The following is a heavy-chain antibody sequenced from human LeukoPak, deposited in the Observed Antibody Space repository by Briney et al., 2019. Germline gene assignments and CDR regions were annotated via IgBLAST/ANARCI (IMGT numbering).Heavy chain of an antibody. CDR2: IIPIFGTA. D-gene: IGHD4-17*01. Sequence: SVKVSCKASGGTFSSYAISWVRQAPGQGLERMGGIIPIFGTANYAQKFQGRVTITADKSTSTAYMELSSLRSEDTAVYYCARAPTVTTPLGWPINWFDPWGQGTLVTVSS. J-gene: IGHJ5*02. CDR1: GGTFSSYA. V-gene: IGHV1-69*06. CDR3: ARAPTVTTPLGWPINWFDP.